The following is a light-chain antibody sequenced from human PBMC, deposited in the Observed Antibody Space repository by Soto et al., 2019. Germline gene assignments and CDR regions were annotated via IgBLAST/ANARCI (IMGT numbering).Light chain of an antibody. V-gene: IGKV3-11*01. Sequence: EIVLTQSPATLSLSPGERATPSCRASQSVSSYLAWYQQKPGQAPRLLIYDASNRATGIPARFSGSGSGTDFTLTISSLEPEDFAVYYCQQRSNWPPPITFGHGTRLEIK. CDR1: QSVSSY. CDR3: QQRSNWPPPIT. J-gene: IGKJ5*01. CDR2: DAS.